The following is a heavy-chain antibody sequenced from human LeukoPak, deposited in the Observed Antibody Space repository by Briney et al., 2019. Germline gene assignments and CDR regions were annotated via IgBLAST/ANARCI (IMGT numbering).Heavy chain of an antibody. CDR3: ARGRRDYGSGSYHLFDS. J-gene: IGHJ4*02. V-gene: IGHV1-18*01. D-gene: IGHD3-10*01. CDR1: GYTFTSYG. Sequence: GASVKVSCKASGYTFTSYGISWVRQAPGQGLEWMGWISAYNGNTNYAQKLQGRVTTTTDTSTSTAYMELRSLRSDDTAVYYCARGRRDYGSGSYHLFDSWDQGTLVTVSS. CDR2: ISAYNGNT.